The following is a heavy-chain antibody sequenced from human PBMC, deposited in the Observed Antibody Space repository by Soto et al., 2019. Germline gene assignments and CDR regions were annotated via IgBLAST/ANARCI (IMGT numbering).Heavy chain of an antibody. J-gene: IGHJ1*01. CDR3: ARSLYDSSGYHHFQH. CDR2: IWYDVSNK. CDR1: GFTFSSYG. D-gene: IGHD3-22*01. Sequence: QVQLVESGGGVVQPGRSLRLSCAASGFTFSSYGMHWVRQAPGKGLEWVAVIWYDVSNKYNADSVKGRFTISRDNFKNTLYLRMNSLRAEDTAVYYCARSLYDSSGYHHFQHWGQGTLVTVS. V-gene: IGHV3-33*01.